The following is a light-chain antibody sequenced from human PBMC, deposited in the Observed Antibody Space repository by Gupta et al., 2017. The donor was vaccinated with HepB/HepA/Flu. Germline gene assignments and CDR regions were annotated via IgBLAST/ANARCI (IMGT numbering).Light chain of an antibody. CDR1: NSDVGGYNY. CDR3: CSYAAIVV. V-gene: IGLV2-11*01. Sequence: QSALTQPRSVSGSPGQSVTISCTGTNSDVGGYNYVSWYQQHPGKAPKLMIYDVRKRPSGVPDRFSGSKSGNTASLTISGLQAEDEADYYCCSYAAIVVFGGGTKLTVL. J-gene: IGLJ2*01. CDR2: DVR.